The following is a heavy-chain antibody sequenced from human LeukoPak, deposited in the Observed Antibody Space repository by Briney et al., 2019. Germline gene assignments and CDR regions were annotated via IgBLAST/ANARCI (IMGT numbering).Heavy chain of an antibody. Sequence: GGSLRLSCAASGFTFSIYGMHWVRQAPGKGLEWVTFMRYDGSTIYYADSVKGRFTISRDNSKNTLYLQMNSLRAEDTAVYYCAKAGYDFWSGYTAFDYWGQGTLVTVSS. CDR1: GFTFSIYG. J-gene: IGHJ4*02. V-gene: IGHV3-30*02. CDR3: AKAGYDFWSGYTAFDY. D-gene: IGHD3-3*01. CDR2: MRYDGSTI.